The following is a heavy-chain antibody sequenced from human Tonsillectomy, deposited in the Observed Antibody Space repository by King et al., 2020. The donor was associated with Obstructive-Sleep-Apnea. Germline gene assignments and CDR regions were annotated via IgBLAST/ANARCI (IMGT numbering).Heavy chain of an antibody. CDR2: IYYSGST. Sequence: VQLQESGPGLVKPSQTLSLTCTVSGGSISSGDYYWSWIRQPPGKGLEWIGYIYYSGSTYYNPSLKSRVTISVDTSKNQFSLKLSSVTAADTAVYYFAVYGSGSYPYYYYGMDVWGQGTTVTVSS. CDR3: AVYGSGSYPYYYYGMDV. J-gene: IGHJ6*02. V-gene: IGHV4-30-4*01. CDR1: GGSISSGDYY. D-gene: IGHD3-10*01.